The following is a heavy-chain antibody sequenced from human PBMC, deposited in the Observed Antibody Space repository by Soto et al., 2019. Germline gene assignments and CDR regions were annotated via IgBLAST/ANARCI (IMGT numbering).Heavy chain of an antibody. CDR3: ASLSAPTDY. J-gene: IGHJ4*02. Sequence: GVLRLSCAASGFTFSSYWMHWVRQAPGKGLVWVAEVNTDGGGASYADSVRGRFTISRDNAKNTLYLQMNSLRPDDSAMYYCASLSAPTDYWGQGTLVTVSS. CDR1: GFTFSSYW. CDR2: VNTDGGGA. V-gene: IGHV3-74*01.